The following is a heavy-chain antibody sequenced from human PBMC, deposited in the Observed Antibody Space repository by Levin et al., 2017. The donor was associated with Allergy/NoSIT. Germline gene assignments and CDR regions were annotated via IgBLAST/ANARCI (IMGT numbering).Heavy chain of an antibody. D-gene: IGHD4-17*01. CDR2: IIPIFGTA. CDR1: GGTFSSYA. J-gene: IGHJ3*02. CDR3: ARGGPYGDPDAFDI. V-gene: IGHV1-69*06. Sequence: GASVKVSCKASGGTFSSYAISWVRQAPGQGLEWMGGIIPIFGTANYAQKFQGRVTITADKSTSTAYMELSSLRSEDTAVYYCARGGPYGDPDAFDIWGQGTMVTVSS.